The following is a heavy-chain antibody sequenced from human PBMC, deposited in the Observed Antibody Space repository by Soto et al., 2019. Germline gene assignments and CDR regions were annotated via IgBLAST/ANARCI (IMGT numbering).Heavy chain of an antibody. Sequence: PGGSLRLSCAASGFTFSSYGMHWVHQAPGKGLEWVAVIWYDGSNKYYADSVKGRFTISRDNSKNTLYLQMNSLRAEDTAVYYCARDILAAAGTPYYGMDVWGQGTTVTVSS. CDR1: GFTFSSYG. CDR3: ARDILAAAGTPYYGMDV. V-gene: IGHV3-33*01. CDR2: IWYDGSNK. J-gene: IGHJ6*02. D-gene: IGHD6-13*01.